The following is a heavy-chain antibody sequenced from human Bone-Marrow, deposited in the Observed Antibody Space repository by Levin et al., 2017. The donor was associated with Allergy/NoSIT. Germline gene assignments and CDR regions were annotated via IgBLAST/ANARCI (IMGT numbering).Heavy chain of an antibody. CDR2: INPNNGAT. J-gene: IGHJ2*01. V-gene: IGHV1-2*02. CDR3: ARDPAVTRDGYFDL. CDR1: GFAFTDYY. Sequence: GASVKVSCKASGFAFTDYYMHWVRQAPGQGLEWLGWINPNNGATKDALKFQDRVTMTRDTSISTAYMEFRRLRSDDTAVFYCARDPAVTRDGYFDLWGRGTLVSVSS. D-gene: IGHD4-17*01.